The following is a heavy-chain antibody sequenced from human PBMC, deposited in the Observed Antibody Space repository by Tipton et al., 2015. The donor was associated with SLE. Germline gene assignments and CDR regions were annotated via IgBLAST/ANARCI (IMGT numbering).Heavy chain of an antibody. CDR1: GGSFSGYY. Sequence: TLSLTCAVYGGSFSGYYWSWIRQPPGKGLEWIGEINHSGSTNYNPSLKSRVTISVDTSKNQFSLKLSSVTAADTAVCYCARARSDFWSGYYGDWGQGTLVTVSS. CDR2: INHSGST. CDR3: ARARSDFWSGYYGD. D-gene: IGHD3-3*01. V-gene: IGHV4-34*01. J-gene: IGHJ4*02.